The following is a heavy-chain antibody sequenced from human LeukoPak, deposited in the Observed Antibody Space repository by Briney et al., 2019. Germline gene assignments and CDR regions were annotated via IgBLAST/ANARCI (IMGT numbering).Heavy chain of an antibody. CDR3: AKARRYSSYDAFDM. CDR1: GLTFRSYG. Sequence: GGSLRLSCAASGLTFRSYGMHWVRQAPGKGLEWVAVISYDGSNKFYADSVKGRFTISRDNSKNTLYLQMNSLRAEDTAVYYCAKARRYSSYDAFDMWGQGTMVTVSS. D-gene: IGHD6-13*01. CDR2: ISYDGSNK. J-gene: IGHJ3*02. V-gene: IGHV3-30*18.